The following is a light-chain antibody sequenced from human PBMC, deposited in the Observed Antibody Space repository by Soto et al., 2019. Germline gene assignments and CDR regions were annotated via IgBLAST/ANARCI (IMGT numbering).Light chain of an antibody. CDR1: QSVSCY. CDR3: QQSYIIPRT. V-gene: IGKV1-39*01. Sequence: DIQMTQSPSSLSADVGDRVTITCRASQSVSCYLNWYQQKSGQAPNLLIYAASNLQTGVPPRFSGSGSGTDFTLTISDLQFEDFATYFCQQSYIIPRTFGKGTKVEIK. CDR2: AAS. J-gene: IGKJ1*01.